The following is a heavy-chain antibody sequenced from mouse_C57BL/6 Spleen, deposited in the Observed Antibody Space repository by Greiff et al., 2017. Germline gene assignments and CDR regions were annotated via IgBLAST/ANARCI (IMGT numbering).Heavy chain of an antibody. D-gene: IGHD1-1*01. CDR3: ADYYGSSGWFAY. J-gene: IGHJ3*01. V-gene: IGHV14-2*01. CDR2: IDPEDGET. CDR1: GFNIKDYY. Sequence: VQLQQSGAELVKPGASVQLSCTASGFNIKDYYMHWVKQRTEKGMEWIGRIDPEDGETKYAPKFQGKATITADSSSNTAYLQLSSLTSEDTAVYYCADYYGSSGWFAYWGQGTLVTVSA.